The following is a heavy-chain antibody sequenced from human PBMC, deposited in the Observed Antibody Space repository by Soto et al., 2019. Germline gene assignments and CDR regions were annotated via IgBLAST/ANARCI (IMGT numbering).Heavy chain of an antibody. J-gene: IGHJ4*02. Sequence: GGSLSLSFVASGFTADDYPMHWVRQAPGKGLEWVSGISSNSDTIDYADSLKGRFTISRDNAKNSLFLQMNSLRPEDTALYYCAKDMKWGGMTTIHYFDSWGQGTLVTVSS. V-gene: IGHV3-9*02. CDR2: ISSNSDTI. CDR3: AKDMKWGGMTTIHYFDS. CDR1: GFTADDYP. D-gene: IGHD4-17*01.